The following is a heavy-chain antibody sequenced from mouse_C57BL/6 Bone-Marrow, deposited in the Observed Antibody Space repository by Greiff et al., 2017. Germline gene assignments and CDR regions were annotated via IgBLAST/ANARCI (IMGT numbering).Heavy chain of an antibody. D-gene: IGHD1-1*01. Sequence: VQLQQPGAELVKPGASVKLSCKASGYTFTSYWMHWVKQRPGQGLEWIGMIHPNSGSTNYNEKFKSKATLTVDKSSSTAYMQLSSLTSEDSAVYYCASPLDYYGSSPLAYWGLGTLVTVSA. CDR3: ASPLDYYGSSPLAY. CDR2: IHPNSGST. CDR1: GYTFTSYW. V-gene: IGHV1-64*01. J-gene: IGHJ3*01.